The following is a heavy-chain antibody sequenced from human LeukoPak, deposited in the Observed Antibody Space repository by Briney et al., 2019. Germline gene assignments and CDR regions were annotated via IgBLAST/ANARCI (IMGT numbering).Heavy chain of an antibody. CDR3: ARRRRDVVVVAATPNWFDP. Sequence: SETLSLTCAVYGGSFSGYYWSWIRQPPGKGLEWIGEINHSGSTNYNPSLKSRVTISVDTSKNQFSLKLSSVTAAGTAVYYCARRRRDVVVVAATPNWFDPWGQGTLVTVSS. CDR2: INHSGST. V-gene: IGHV4-34*01. CDR1: GGSFSGYY. D-gene: IGHD2-15*01. J-gene: IGHJ5*02.